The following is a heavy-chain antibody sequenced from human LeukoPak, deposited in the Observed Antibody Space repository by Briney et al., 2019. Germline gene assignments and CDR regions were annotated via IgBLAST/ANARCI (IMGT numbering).Heavy chain of an antibody. Sequence: PSETLSLTCTVSGGSISSYYWSWVRQPAGKGLEWIGRIYTSGSTNYNPSLKSRVTMSVDTSKNQFSLKLSSVTAADTAVYYCARDQVAVAGTMGFDYWGQGTLVTVSS. CDR1: GGSISSYY. J-gene: IGHJ4*02. V-gene: IGHV4-4*07. D-gene: IGHD6-19*01. CDR2: IYTSGST. CDR3: ARDQVAVAGTMGFDY.